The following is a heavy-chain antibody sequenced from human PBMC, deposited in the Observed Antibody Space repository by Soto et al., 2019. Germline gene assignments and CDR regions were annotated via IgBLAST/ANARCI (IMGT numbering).Heavy chain of an antibody. CDR2: INPSGGST. CDR3: AREAMVRGAPLDL. CDR1: GYTLTRYY. V-gene: IGHV1-46*01. D-gene: IGHD3-10*01. J-gene: IGHJ2*01. Sequence: ASVTFYFTASGYTLTRYYVDWGRQAPGQGLEWMGIINPSGGSTSYAQKFQGRVTMTRDTSTSTVYMELSSLRSEDTAVYYCAREAMVRGAPLDLWGRGTLVNVSA.